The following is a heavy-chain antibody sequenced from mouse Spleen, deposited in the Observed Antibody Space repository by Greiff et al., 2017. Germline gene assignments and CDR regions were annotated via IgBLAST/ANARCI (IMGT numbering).Heavy chain of an antibody. CDR1: GYAFSSYW. D-gene: IGHD2-10*02. Sequence: VQLQQSGAELVKPGASVKISCKASGYAFSSYWMNWVKQRPGKGLEWIGQIYPGDGDTNYNGKFKGKATLTADKSSSTAYMQLSSLTSEDSAVYYCARVGYGNYVFDYWGQGTTLTVSS. CDR3: ARVGYGNYVFDY. J-gene: IGHJ2*01. CDR2: IYPGDGDT. V-gene: IGHV1-80*01.